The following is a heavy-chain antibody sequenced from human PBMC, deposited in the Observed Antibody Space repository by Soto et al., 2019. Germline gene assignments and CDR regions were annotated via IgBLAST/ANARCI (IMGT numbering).Heavy chain of an antibody. CDR3: AKDWEDYDYIWGSYRYDAFEI. J-gene: IGHJ3*02. V-gene: IGHV3-23*01. CDR1: GFTFSSDA. Sequence: EVQLLESGGGLVQPGGSLRLSCAAYGFTFSSDAMSWVRQAPGKVLEWVSAISGSGGSTYYADSVKGRFTISRDNCKNALYVQMNSRRSEETAVYYCAKDWEDYDYIWGSYRYDAFEIWGQGTMVTVSS. D-gene: IGHD3-16*02. CDR2: ISGSGGST.